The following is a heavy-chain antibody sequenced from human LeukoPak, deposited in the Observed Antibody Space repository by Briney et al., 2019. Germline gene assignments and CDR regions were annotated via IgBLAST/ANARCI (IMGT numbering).Heavy chain of an antibody. J-gene: IGHJ5*02. V-gene: IGHV3-7*01. CDR3: ARDGVGYQLLFWFDP. CDR1: GFTFSSYW. D-gene: IGHD2-2*01. CDR2: IKQDGSEK. Sequence: AGGSLRLSCAASGFTFSSYWMSWVRQAPGKGLEWVANIKQDGSEKYYVDSVKGRFTISRDNAKNSLYLQMNSLRAEDTAVYYCARDGVGYQLLFWFDPWGQGTLVTVSS.